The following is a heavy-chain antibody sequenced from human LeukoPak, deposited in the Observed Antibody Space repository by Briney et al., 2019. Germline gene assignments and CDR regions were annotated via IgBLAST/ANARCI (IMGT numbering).Heavy chain of an antibody. CDR1: GGTFSSYA. Sequence: SVKVSCKASGGTFSSYAISWVRQAPGHGLEWMGGIIPIFGTANYAQKFQGRVTITADESTSTAYMELSSLRSEDTAVYYCASSPMVRDTYYFDYWGQGTLVTVSS. J-gene: IGHJ4*02. CDR2: IIPIFGTA. V-gene: IGHV1-69*01. D-gene: IGHD3-10*01. CDR3: ASSPMVRDTYYFDY.